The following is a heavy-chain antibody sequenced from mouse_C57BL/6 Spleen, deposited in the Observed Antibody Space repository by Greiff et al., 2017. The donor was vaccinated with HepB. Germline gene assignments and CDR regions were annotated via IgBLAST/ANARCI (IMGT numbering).Heavy chain of an antibody. V-gene: IGHV5-17*01. CDR2: ISSGSSTI. CDR3: ARNYYGSSYRYFDV. Sequence: EVQVVESGGGLVKPGGSLKLSCAASGFTFSDYGMHWVRQAPEKGLEWVAYISSGSSTIYYADTVKGRFTISRDNAKNTLFLQMTSLRSEETAMYYCARNYYGSSYRYFDVWGTGTTVTVSS. J-gene: IGHJ1*03. CDR1: GFTFSDYG. D-gene: IGHD1-1*01.